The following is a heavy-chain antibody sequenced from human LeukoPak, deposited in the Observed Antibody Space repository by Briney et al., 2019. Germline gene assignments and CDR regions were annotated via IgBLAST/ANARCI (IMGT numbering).Heavy chain of an antibody. Sequence: GGSLRLSCAASGFTISSKYMSWVRQAPGKGLEWVSVIYSGGSTYYADSVKGRFTISRDNSKNTLYLQMNSLRAEDTAVYYCARASGSYYGIGNYWGQGTLVTVSS. CDR3: ARASGSYYGIGNY. J-gene: IGHJ4*02. CDR1: GFTISSKY. CDR2: IYSGGST. D-gene: IGHD1-26*01. V-gene: IGHV3-66*01.